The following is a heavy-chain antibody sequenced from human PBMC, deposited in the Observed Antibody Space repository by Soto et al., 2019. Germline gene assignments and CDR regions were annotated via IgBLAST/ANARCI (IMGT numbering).Heavy chain of an antibody. V-gene: IGHV1-2*02. J-gene: IGHJ5*02. CDR2: INPNSGGT. CDR1: GYTFTGYY. CDR3: ARRALRGYSSMNWFDP. D-gene: IGHD5-18*01. Sequence: GASVKVSCKASGYTFTGYYMHWVRQAPGQGLEWMGWINPNSGGTNYAQKFQGRVTMTRDTSISTAYMELSRLRSDDTAVYYCARRALRGYSSMNWFDPWGQGTLVTVSS.